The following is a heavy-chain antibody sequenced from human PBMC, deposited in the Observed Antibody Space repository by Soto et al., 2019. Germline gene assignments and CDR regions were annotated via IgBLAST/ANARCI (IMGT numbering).Heavy chain of an antibody. CDR1: GGSFSGYY. J-gene: IGHJ4*02. Sequence: SETLSLTCAVYGGSFSGYYWSWIRQPPGKGLEWIGEINHSGSTNYNPSLKSRVAISVDTSKNQFSLKLTSVTAADTAIYFCARLVYDTRLNYMYFDFWGQGALVTVSS. CDR2: INHSGST. CDR3: ARLVYDTRLNYMYFDF. V-gene: IGHV4-34*01. D-gene: IGHD2-8*01.